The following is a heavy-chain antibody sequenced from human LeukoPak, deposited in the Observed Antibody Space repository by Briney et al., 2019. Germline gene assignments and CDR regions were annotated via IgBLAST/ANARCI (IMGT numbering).Heavy chain of an antibody. V-gene: IGHV4-34*01. J-gene: IGHJ3*02. CDR3: AISVIHDAFDI. D-gene: IGHD2-21*01. Sequence: PSETLSLTCAVYGGSFSGYYWSWIRQPPGKGLEWIGEINHSGSTNYNPSLKSRVTISVDTSKNQFSLKLSSVTAADTAVYYCAISVIHDAFDIWGQGTMVTVSP. CDR1: GGSFSGYY. CDR2: INHSGST.